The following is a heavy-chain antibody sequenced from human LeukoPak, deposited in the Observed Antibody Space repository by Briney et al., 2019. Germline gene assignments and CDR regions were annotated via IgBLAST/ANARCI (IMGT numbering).Heavy chain of an antibody. J-gene: IGHJ4*02. CDR2: ISSSSSYM. D-gene: IGHD2-15*01. CDR1: EFTFSSYS. Sequence: KAGGSLRLSGAASEFTFSSYSMNWVRQAPGKGLEWVSSISSSSSYMYYADSVKGRFTISRDNAKNSLYLQMNSLRAEDTAVYYCATAEKDIDNDYWGQGTLVTVSS. V-gene: IGHV3-21*01. CDR3: ATAEKDIDNDY.